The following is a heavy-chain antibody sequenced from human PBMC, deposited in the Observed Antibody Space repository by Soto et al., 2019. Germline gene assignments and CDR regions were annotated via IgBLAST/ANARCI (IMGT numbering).Heavy chain of an antibody. CDR1: GFTFSSYG. V-gene: IGHV3-33*01. CDR2: IWYDGSNK. Sequence: QVQLVESGGGVVQPGRSLRLSFAASGFTFSSYGMHWVRQAPGKGLECAAVIWYDGSNKYYADSVKGRFTISRDNSKNTMYLHMTSLGAQDTAVYYCARDPPWQWLECAFDIWGQGTMVTVSS. J-gene: IGHJ3*02. CDR3: ARDPPWQWLECAFDI. D-gene: IGHD6-19*01.